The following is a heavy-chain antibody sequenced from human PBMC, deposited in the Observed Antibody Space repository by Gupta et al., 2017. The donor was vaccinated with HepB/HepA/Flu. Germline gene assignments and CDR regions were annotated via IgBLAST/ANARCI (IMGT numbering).Heavy chain of an antibody. CDR3: ATDRMYSSSSGALDY. D-gene: IGHD6-6*01. Sequence: QVQLVQSGAEVKKPGASVKVSCKASGYTFTNFYMHWVRQAPGQGLEWMGIINPSGGSTTYAQKFQGRVTMTRDTSTSTVYMELSSLRSEDTAVYYCATDRMYSSSSGALDYWGQGTLVTVSS. CDR1: GYTFTNFY. CDR2: INPSGGST. J-gene: IGHJ4*02. V-gene: IGHV1-46*01.